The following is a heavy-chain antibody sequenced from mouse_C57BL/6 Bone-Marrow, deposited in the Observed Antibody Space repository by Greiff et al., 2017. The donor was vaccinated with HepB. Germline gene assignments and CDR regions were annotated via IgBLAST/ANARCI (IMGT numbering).Heavy chain of an antibody. CDR1: GYTFTSYW. CDR2: IHPNSGST. CDR3: ATKEYDGFAY. J-gene: IGHJ3*01. D-gene: IGHD1-3*01. Sequence: QVQLKQPGAELVKPGASVKLSCKASGYTFTSYWMHWVKQRPGQGLEWIGMIHPNSGSTNYNEKFKSKATVTVDKTSSTAYMQLSRLTSEDSAGYYCATKEYDGFAYWGQGTLVTVSA. V-gene: IGHV1-64*01.